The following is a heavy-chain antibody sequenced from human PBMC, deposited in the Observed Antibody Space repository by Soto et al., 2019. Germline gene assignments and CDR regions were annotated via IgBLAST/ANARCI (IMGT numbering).Heavy chain of an antibody. CDR3: AHRTYYYASSGDYTREDYFQH. J-gene: IGHJ1*01. CDR1: GFSLSTCGVG. V-gene: IGHV2-5*02. Sequence: ITLKESGPKLVKPTQTLTLTCTFSGFSLSTCGVGVGWICQPPGRALEWLALIYLDDDKPYSPSLKSRLTITKDTSKNQVVLTMTNMDPVDTATYYFAHRTYYYASSGDYTREDYFQHWGHGTLVTVSS. D-gene: IGHD3-22*01. CDR2: IYLDDDK.